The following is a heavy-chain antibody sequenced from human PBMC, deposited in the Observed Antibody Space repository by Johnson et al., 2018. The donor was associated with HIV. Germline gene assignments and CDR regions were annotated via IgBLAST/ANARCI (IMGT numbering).Heavy chain of an antibody. CDR1: GFTFGDYA. CDR2: ISWNRGSI. V-gene: IGHV3-9*03. Sequence: VQLVESGGGLVQPGRSLRLSCTASGFTFGDYAMHFVRQASGKGLEWVSGISWNRGSIGYAASEKGRFTISRDNSKNTLDLQMGSLRAEDMAVYYCATSTVSDSSSWYHLEMAFDIGGQGTMVTVSS. J-gene: IGHJ3*02. CDR3: ATSTVSDSSSWYHLEMAFDI. D-gene: IGHD6-13*01.